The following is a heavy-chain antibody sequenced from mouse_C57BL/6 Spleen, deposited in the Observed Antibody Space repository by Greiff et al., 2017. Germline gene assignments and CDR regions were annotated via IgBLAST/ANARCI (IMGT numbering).Heavy chain of an antibody. CDR1: GYAFSSYW. D-gene: IGHD2-4*01. CDR2: IYPGDGDT. Sequence: VKLVESGAELVKPGASVKISCKASGYAFSSYWMNWVKQRPGKGLEWIGQIYPGDGDTNYNGKFKGKATLTADKSSSTAYMQLSSLTSEDSAVYFCAREGGLRRFDYWGQGTTLTVSS. CDR3: AREGGLRRFDY. V-gene: IGHV1-80*01. J-gene: IGHJ2*01.